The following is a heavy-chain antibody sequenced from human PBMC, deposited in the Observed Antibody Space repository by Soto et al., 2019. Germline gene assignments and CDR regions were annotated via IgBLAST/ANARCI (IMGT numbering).Heavy chain of an antibody. D-gene: IGHD5-18*01. CDR1: GFTFSSYA. CDR3: ARDQRAATAWGSDFDY. V-gene: IGHV3-48*02. J-gene: IGHJ4*02. CDR2: ISSSSSTI. Sequence: GGSLRLSCAASGFTFSSYAMHWVRQAPGKGLEWVSYISSSSSTIYYADSVKGRFTISRDNAKNSLYLQMNSLRDEDTAVYYCARDQRAATAWGSDFDYWGQGTLVTVSS.